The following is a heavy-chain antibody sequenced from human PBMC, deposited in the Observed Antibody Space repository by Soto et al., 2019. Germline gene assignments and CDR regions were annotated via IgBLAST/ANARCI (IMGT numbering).Heavy chain of an antibody. V-gene: IGHV3-49*03. CDR1: GFTFGDYA. CDR3: TRYYYDSSGYYPPFDY. CDR2: IRSKAYGGTT. J-gene: IGHJ4*02. Sequence: GGSLRLSCTASGFTFGDYAMSWFRQAPGKGLEWVGFIRSKAYGGTTEYAASVKGRFTISRDDSKSIAYLQMNSLKTEDKAVYYCTRYYYDSSGYYPPFDYWGQGTLVTVSS. D-gene: IGHD3-22*01.